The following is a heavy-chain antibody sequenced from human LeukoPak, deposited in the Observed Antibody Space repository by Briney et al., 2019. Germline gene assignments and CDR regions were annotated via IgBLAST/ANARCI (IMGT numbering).Heavy chain of an antibody. Sequence: ASVKVSCKASGYTFTSYAMNWVRQAPGQGLEWMGWINTNTGNPTYAQGFTGRFVFSLDTSVSTAYLQISSLKAEDTAVYYCAREVRWEGSSWKYYFDYWGQGTLVTVSS. D-gene: IGHD6-13*01. J-gene: IGHJ4*02. CDR2: INTNTGNP. CDR1: GYTFTSYA. CDR3: AREVRWEGSSWKYYFDY. V-gene: IGHV7-4-1*02.